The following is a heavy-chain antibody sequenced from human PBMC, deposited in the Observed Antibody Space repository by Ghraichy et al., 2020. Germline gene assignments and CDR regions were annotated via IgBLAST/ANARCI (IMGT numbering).Heavy chain of an antibody. Sequence: GGSLRLSCAASGFTFSSYALSWVRKAPGKGLEWVSAISGSGGSTYYADSVKGRFTISRDNSRNTLYLQMNSLRAEDTAVYYCAKDLLAGYYDFWSGLYYYYYYGMDVWGQGTTVTVSS. D-gene: IGHD3-3*01. V-gene: IGHV3-23*01. J-gene: IGHJ6*02. CDR2: ISGSGGST. CDR1: GFTFSSYA. CDR3: AKDLLAGYYDFWSGLYYYYYYGMDV.